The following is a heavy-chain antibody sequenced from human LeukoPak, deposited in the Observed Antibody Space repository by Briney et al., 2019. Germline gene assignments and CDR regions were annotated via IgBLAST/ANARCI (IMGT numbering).Heavy chain of an antibody. CDR2: IYYSGRT. J-gene: IGHJ4*02. CDR3: ARDYYDSSGYYSFGY. V-gene: IGHV4-39*02. Sequence: SETLSLTCTVSGGSISSSSYYWGWIRQPPGKGLEWIGSIYYSGRTYYNPSLKSRVTISVDTSKNQFSLKLSSVTAADTAVYYCARDYYDSSGYYSFGYWGQGTLVTVSS. D-gene: IGHD3-22*01. CDR1: GGSISSSSYY.